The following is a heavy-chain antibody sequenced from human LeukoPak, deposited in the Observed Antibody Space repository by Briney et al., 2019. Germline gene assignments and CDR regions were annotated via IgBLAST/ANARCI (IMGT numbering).Heavy chain of an antibody. CDR1: GGTFSSYA. V-gene: IGHV1-69*06. J-gene: IGHJ3*02. CDR3: ASWQMTTVTTLAFDI. D-gene: IGHD4-17*01. CDR2: IIPIFGTA. Sequence: ASVKVSFKASGGTFSSYAISWVRQAPGQGREWMGGIIPIFGTANYAQKFQGGVTITADKSTSTAYMELSSLRSEDTAVYYCASWQMTTVTTLAFDIWGQGTMVTVSS.